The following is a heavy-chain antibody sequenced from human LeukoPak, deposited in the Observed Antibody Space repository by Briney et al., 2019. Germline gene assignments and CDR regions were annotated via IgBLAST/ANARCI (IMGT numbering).Heavy chain of an antibody. Sequence: GTLSLTCAVSGGSISSNNWWSWVRQAPGKGLEWVANIKQDGSEKYYVDSVKGRFTISRDNAKNSLYLQMNSLRAEDTAVYYCARDRVYFDYWGQGTLVTVSS. V-gene: IGHV3-7*04. CDR1: GGSISSNNW. J-gene: IGHJ4*02. CDR3: ARDRVYFDY. CDR2: IKQDGSEK. D-gene: IGHD3-10*01.